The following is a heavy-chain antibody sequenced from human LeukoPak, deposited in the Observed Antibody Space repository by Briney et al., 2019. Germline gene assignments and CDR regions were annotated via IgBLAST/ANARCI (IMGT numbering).Heavy chain of an antibody. CDR3: ARKVVSDFWSGYYDDAFDI. CDR2: INTNTGNP. D-gene: IGHD3-3*01. Sequence: GASVKVSCKASGYTFTSYAMNWVRQAPGQGLERMGWINTNTGNPTYAQGFTGRFVFSLDTSVSTAYLQISSLKAEDTAVYYCARKVVSDFWSGYYDDAFDIWGQGTMVTVSS. V-gene: IGHV7-4-1*02. J-gene: IGHJ3*02. CDR1: GYTFTSYA.